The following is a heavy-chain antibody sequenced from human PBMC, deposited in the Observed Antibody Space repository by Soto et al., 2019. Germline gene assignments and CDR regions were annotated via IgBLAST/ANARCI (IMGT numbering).Heavy chain of an antibody. CDR2: IKSKTDGGTT. CDR1: GFTFSNAW. CDR3: TATRGYSGDGDY. J-gene: IGHJ4*02. D-gene: IGHD5-12*01. Sequence: GGSLRLSCAASGFTFSNAWMSWVRQAPGKGLEWVGRIKSKTDGGTTDYAAPVKGRYTISRDDSKNTLYLQMNSLKTEDTAVYYCTATRGYSGDGDYWGQGTLVTVSS. V-gene: IGHV3-15*01.